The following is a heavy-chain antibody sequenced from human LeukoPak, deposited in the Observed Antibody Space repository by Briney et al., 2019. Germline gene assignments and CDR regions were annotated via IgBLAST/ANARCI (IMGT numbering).Heavy chain of an antibody. Sequence: KPSETLSLTCAVYGGSFSALHWNWIRQSPAKGLEWLGEMKQSGTPRYNPSLQSRVTISVDKSKNQFSLNVRSVTAADTAVYYCASRPFLYGFRTYFDNWAQGTLVTVSS. J-gene: IGHJ4*02. CDR3: ASRPFLYGFRTYFDN. V-gene: IGHV4-34*01. CDR2: MKQSGTP. CDR1: GGSFSALH. D-gene: IGHD3-10*01.